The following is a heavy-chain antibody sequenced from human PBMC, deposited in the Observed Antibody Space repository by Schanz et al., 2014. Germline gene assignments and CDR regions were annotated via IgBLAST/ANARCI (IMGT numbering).Heavy chain of an antibody. CDR3: ARGTDWNLHY. V-gene: IGHV3-13*01. J-gene: IGHJ4*02. CDR2: IGYLGDT. CDR1: GFTLSNSD. Sequence: EVQLVESGGGLVQPGGSLRLSCAASGFTLSNSDMHWVRQGTGKGLEWVSTIGYLGDTYYPDSVKGRFTVSRDSGQNSWYLQMNSLRAGDAAVEYCARGTDWNLHYWGQGALVTVSS. D-gene: IGHD1-1*01.